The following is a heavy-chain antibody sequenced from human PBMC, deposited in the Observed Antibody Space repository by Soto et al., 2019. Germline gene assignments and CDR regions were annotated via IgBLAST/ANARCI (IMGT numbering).Heavy chain of an antibody. CDR3: ARGPTDYYDNSANYFLDY. Sequence: QVPLVQSGAEVKKPGASVKVSCKASGYTFITYGVSWVRQAPGQGLDWLGWISTYNGNTRYAERLQGRVTMTTDTTTNPAYMELRNLRSDVTAVYYCARGPTDYYDNSANYFLDYWGQGTLVTVSS. J-gene: IGHJ4*02. CDR1: GYTFITYG. CDR2: ISTYNGNT. D-gene: IGHD3-22*01. V-gene: IGHV1-18*01.